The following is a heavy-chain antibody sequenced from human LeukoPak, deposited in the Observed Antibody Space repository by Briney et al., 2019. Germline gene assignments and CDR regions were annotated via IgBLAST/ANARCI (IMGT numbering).Heavy chain of an antibody. CDR3: ARSSLERHYSFDF. CDR2: ISASGGTT. D-gene: IGHD1-1*01. J-gene: IGHJ4*02. Sequence: GGSLRLSCSTSGVTFSGYSMNWVRRAPGKGLEWLSYISASGGTTYYADSVNGRFTISRDNAKNSLFLEMNSLRVDDTAMYFCARSSLERHYSFDFWGRGTLVTVSP. V-gene: IGHV3-48*01. CDR1: GVTFSGYS.